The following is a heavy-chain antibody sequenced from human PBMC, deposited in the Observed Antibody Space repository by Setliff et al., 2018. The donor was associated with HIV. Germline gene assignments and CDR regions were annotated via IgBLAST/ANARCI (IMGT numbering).Heavy chain of an antibody. V-gene: IGHV4-31*03. CDR1: GASIVTTDHY. CDR3: ARDRVAGRNWGSHYFDS. Sequence: SETLSLTCTVSGASIVTTDHYRGWVRQAPGRGLEWLGYIYYSGTTYYNPSLKSRVTISVDTSKNQFSLKLTSMTAADTAMYYCARDRVAGRNWGSHYFDSWGQGMLVTVS. D-gene: IGHD7-27*01. CDR2: IYYSGTT. J-gene: IGHJ4*02.